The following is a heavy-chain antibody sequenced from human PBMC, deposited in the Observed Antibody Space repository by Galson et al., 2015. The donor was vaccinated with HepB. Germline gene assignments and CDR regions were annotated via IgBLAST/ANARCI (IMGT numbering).Heavy chain of an antibody. J-gene: IGHJ5*02. Sequence: SLRLSCAASGFTFSSYAMHWVRQAPGKGLEWMAVISYDGSNKYYADSVKGRFTVSRDNSKNTQYLQMNSLSAEDTAVYYCARDGKRYYDFWSGYSNWFDPWGQGTLVTVAS. D-gene: IGHD3-3*01. CDR3: ARDGKRYYDFWSGYSNWFDP. CDR2: ISYDGSNK. V-gene: IGHV3-30-3*01. CDR1: GFTFSSYA.